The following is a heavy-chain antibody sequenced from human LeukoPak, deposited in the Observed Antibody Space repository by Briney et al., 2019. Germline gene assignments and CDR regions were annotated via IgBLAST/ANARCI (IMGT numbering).Heavy chain of an antibody. V-gene: IGHV3-74*01. Sequence: PGGSLRLSCDTSGLTQCECHVLGLRQAPGKGLEWVSRINTDGTFTRYPDSVQGRFTISRDTAKNTLLLQMNSLRAEDTAVYYCPREAKLGGALQYWGQGTLVTVSS. CDR1: GLTQCECH. CDR2: INTDGTFT. D-gene: IGHD1-26*01. CDR3: PREAKLGGALQY. J-gene: IGHJ4*02.